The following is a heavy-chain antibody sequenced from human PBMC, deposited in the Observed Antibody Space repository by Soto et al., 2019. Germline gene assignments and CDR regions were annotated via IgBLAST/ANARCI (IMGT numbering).Heavy chain of an antibody. Sequence: GGSLRLSCAASGFTFSSYWMSWVRQAPGKGLEWVANIKQDGSEKYYEDSVKGRFTISRDNAKNSLYLQMNSLRAEDTAGYDCARGYNWNYDYGMDVWGQGTTVTVSS. CDR1: GFTFSSYW. CDR3: ARGYNWNYDYGMDV. CDR2: IKQDGSEK. V-gene: IGHV3-7*01. D-gene: IGHD1-20*01. J-gene: IGHJ6*02.